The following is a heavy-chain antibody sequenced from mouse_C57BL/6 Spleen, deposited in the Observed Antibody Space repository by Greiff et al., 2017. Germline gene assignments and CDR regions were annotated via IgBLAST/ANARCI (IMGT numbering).Heavy chain of an antibody. Sequence: EVMLVESEGGLVQPGSSMKLSCTASGFTFSDYYMAWVRQVPEKGLEWVANINYDGSSTYYLDSLKSRFIISRDNAKNILYLQMSSLKSEDTATYYCARVDSNYFDYWGQGTTLTVSS. CDR1: GFTFSDYY. CDR3: ARVDSNYFDY. D-gene: IGHD2-5*01. CDR2: INYDGSST. J-gene: IGHJ2*01. V-gene: IGHV5-16*01.